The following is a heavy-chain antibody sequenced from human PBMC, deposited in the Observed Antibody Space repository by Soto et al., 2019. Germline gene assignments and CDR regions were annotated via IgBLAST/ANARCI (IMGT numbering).Heavy chain of an antibody. CDR1: GGTFSRNP. D-gene: IGHD3-16*02. CDR3: ARLSDIRVISEYYFDS. CDR2: IMPVFGTP. J-gene: IGHJ4*02. V-gene: IGHV1-69*13. Sequence: GASVKVSCKASGGTFSRNPISWMRQAPGQGLEWMGGIMPVFGTPNYAQRFQDRLTISADEFTTTAYMELRSLRSEDTAVYYCARLSDIRVISEYYFDSWGPGTLVTVSS.